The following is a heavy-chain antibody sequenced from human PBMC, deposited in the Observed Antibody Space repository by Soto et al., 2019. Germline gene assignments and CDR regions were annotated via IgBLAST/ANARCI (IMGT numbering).Heavy chain of an antibody. D-gene: IGHD6-19*01. J-gene: IGHJ6*02. CDR1: GFTFSSYA. V-gene: IGHV3-30-3*01. CDR2: ISYDGSNK. Sequence: QVQLVESVGGVVQPGRSLRLSCAASGFTFSSYAMHWVRQAPGKGLEGVAVISYDGSNKYYADSVKGRFTISRDNSKNTLYLQMNSLRAEDTAVYYCARGGYSSGWYERDYYYGMDVWGQGTTVTVSS. CDR3: ARGGYSSGWYERDYYYGMDV.